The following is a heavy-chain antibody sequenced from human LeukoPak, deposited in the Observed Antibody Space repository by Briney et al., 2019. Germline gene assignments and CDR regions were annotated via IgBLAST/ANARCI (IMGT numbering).Heavy chain of an antibody. CDR3: ARRPKIGNWFDP. J-gene: IGHJ5*02. Sequence: ASVKVSCKASGGTFSSDAISWVRQAPGQGLAWMGWMNPNSGNTGYAQKFQGRVTMTRNTSISTAYMELSSLRSEDTAVYYCARRPKIGNWFDPWGQGTLVTVSS. D-gene: IGHD3-10*01. CDR1: GGTFSSDA. CDR2: MNPNSGNT. V-gene: IGHV1-8*02.